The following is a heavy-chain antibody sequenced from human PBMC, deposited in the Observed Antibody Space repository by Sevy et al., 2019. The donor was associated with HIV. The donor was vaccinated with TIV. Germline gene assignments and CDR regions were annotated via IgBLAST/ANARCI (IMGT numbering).Heavy chain of an antibody. CDR3: AREGCTKPHDY. CDR2: LSFGCGKI. D-gene: IGHD2-8*01. J-gene: IGHJ4*02. CDR1: GFDFSIYS. V-gene: IGHV3-23*01. Sequence: GGSLRLSCAASGFDFSIYSMSWVRQAPGKGLEGVSTLSFGCGKINYADSVKGRFTVSRDNSMSSVYLQMNNMRVEDTAVYYCAREGCTKPHDYWGQGTLVTVSS.